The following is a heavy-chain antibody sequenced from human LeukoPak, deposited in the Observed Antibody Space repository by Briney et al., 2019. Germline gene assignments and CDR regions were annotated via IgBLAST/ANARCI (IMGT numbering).Heavy chain of an antibody. CDR3: ARYIPLYSSSWYYFDY. Sequence: GGSLRLSCAASGFTVSSNYMSWVRQAPGKGLEWVSVIYSGGSTYYADSVKGRFTISRDNSKNTLYLQMNSLRAEDTAVYYCARYIPLYSSSWYYFDYWGQGTLVTVSS. V-gene: IGHV3-53*01. J-gene: IGHJ4*02. CDR2: IYSGGST. CDR1: GFTVSSNY. D-gene: IGHD6-13*01.